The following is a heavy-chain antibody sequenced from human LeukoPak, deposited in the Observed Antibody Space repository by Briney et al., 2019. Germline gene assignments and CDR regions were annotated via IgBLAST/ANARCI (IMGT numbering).Heavy chain of an antibody. CDR2: ISWNSGSV. J-gene: IGHJ4*02. Sequence: PGGSLRLSCAASGFTFDDYAMHWVRQAPGKGLEWVSGISWNSGSVGYADSVKGRFTISRDNAKNSLYLQMNSLRAEDMALYYCAKDRAYSSGWYGGGFDYWGQGTLVTVSS. CDR1: GFTFDDYA. D-gene: IGHD6-19*01. CDR3: AKDRAYSSGWYGGGFDY. V-gene: IGHV3-9*03.